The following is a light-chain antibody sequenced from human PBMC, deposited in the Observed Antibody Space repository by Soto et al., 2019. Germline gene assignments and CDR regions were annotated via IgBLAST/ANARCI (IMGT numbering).Light chain of an antibody. V-gene: IGLV2-14*01. CDR3: SSCRSSSTLV. J-gene: IGLJ3*02. Sequence: QSALTQPASVSGSPGQSITISCTGTSSDVGGYNYVSWYQQHPGKAPKLMIYDVSNRPSGVSNRFSGSKSGNTASLTISGLQAEDEAEYYCSSCRSSSTLVFGGWTKLTVL. CDR2: DVS. CDR1: SSDVGGYNY.